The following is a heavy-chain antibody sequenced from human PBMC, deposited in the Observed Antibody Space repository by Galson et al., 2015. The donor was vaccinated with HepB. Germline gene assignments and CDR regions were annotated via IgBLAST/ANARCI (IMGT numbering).Heavy chain of an antibody. V-gene: IGHV3-30*02. Sequence: SLRLSCAASGFTFSSYGMHWVRQAPGKGLEWVAFIRYDGSNKYYADSVKGRFTISRDNSKNTLYLQMNSLRAEDTAVYYCAKDASSWYGGLYWYFDLWGRGTLVTVSS. D-gene: IGHD6-13*01. CDR2: IRYDGSNK. J-gene: IGHJ2*01. CDR1: GFTFSSYG. CDR3: AKDASSWYGGLYWYFDL.